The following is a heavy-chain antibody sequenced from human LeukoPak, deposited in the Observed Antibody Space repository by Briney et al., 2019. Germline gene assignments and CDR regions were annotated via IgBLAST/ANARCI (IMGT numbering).Heavy chain of an antibody. J-gene: IGHJ4*02. CDR3: AKWGDYDILTGYYDSDY. CDR1: GFTFSNYA. V-gene: IGHV3-23*01. Sequence: GGSLRLSCAASGFTFSNYAMSWVRGAPGKGREWVSAIVGSGGSTYYADSVKGRFTISRDNPKNTLYLRMNSLRAEDTAVYYCAKWGDYDILTGYYDSDYWGQGTLVTVSS. D-gene: IGHD3-9*01. CDR2: IVGSGGST.